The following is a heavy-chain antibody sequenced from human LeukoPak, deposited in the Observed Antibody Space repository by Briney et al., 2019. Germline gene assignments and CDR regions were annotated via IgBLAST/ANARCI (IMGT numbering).Heavy chain of an antibody. CDR2: IRYDGSNK. D-gene: IGHD2-2*01. CDR1: GFTVSSNY. V-gene: IGHV3-30*02. CDR3: AKDPRSIVVVPAAGVYYYYMDV. Sequence: GGSLRLSCAASGFTVSSNYMSWVRQAPGKGLEWVAFIRYDGSNKYYADSVKGRFTISRDNSKNTLYLQMNSLRAEDTAVYYCAKDPRSIVVVPAAGVYYYYMDVWGKGTTVTVSS. J-gene: IGHJ6*03.